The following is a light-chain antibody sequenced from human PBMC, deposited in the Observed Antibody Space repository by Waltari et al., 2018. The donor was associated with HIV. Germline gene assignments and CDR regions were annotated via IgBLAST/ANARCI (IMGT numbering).Light chain of an antibody. J-gene: IGLJ3*02. Sequence: QSALTQPASVSGSPGQSITISCTGTINDVGAYDSVSWYQQSPGKAPKLLIYDVSRRPSDVSFRFFGSKSDNTASLTISGLQADDEADYFCSSYTITRTLVFGGGTKLTVL. CDR2: DVS. V-gene: IGLV2-14*03. CDR1: INDVGAYDS. CDR3: SSYTITRTLV.